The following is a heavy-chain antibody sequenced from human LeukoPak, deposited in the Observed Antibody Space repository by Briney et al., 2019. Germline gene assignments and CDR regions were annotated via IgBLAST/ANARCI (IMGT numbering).Heavy chain of an antibody. CDR1: GFTVSSNY. CDR2: IYGGGNI. J-gene: IGHJ4*02. CDR3: ARGAGYNYPYYFDY. Sequence: GGSLRLSCAASGFTVSSNYMNWVRQAPGKGLEWVSVIYGGGNIYYADSVKGRFTISRDSSKNTLYLQMNSLRAEDTAVYYRARGAGYNYPYYFDYWGQGTLVTVSS. D-gene: IGHD5-24*01. V-gene: IGHV3-53*01.